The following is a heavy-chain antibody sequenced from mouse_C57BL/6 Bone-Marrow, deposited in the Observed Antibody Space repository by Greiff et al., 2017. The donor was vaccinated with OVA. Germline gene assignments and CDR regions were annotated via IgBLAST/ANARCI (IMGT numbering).Heavy chain of an antibody. V-gene: IGHV1-50*01. Sequence: QVQLQQPGAELVKPGASVKLSCKASGYTFTSYWMQWVKQRPGQGLEWIGEIDPSDSYTNYNQKFKGKATLTVDTSSSTAYMQLSSLTSEDSAVYYCARGDYGNYAWFAYWGQGTLVTVSA. CDR1: GYTFTSYW. CDR2: IDPSDSYT. D-gene: IGHD2-1*01. J-gene: IGHJ3*01. CDR3: ARGDYGNYAWFAY.